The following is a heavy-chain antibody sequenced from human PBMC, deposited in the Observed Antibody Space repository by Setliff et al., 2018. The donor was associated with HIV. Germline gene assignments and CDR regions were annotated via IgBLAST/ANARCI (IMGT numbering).Heavy chain of an antibody. J-gene: IGHJ4*02. CDR3: ARGVWTATGKPFYFDH. CDR2: IFYTGTP. CDR1: GGSISSGSYY. D-gene: IGHD3-16*01. V-gene: IGHV4-61*10. Sequence: SETLSLTCTVSGGSISSGSYYWTWIRQPAGKGPEWIGLIFYTGTPSYNYSLDGRVTLSVDSSKKTFSLSLRSVTAADTAVYFCARGVWTATGKPFYFDHWGKGKLVTVP.